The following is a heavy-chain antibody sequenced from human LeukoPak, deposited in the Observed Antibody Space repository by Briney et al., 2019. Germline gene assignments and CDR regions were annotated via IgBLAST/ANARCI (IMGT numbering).Heavy chain of an antibody. V-gene: IGHV4-39*07. CDR3: ARRAGYYYALNWFDP. CDR1: GGSISSGSYY. CDR2: INHSGST. Sequence: PSETLSLTCTVSGGSISSGSYYWSWIRQPPGKGLEWIGEINHSGSTNYNPSLKSRVTISVDTSKNQFSLKLSSVTAADTAVYYCARRAGYYYALNWFDPWGQGTLVTVS. D-gene: IGHD3-10*01. J-gene: IGHJ5*02.